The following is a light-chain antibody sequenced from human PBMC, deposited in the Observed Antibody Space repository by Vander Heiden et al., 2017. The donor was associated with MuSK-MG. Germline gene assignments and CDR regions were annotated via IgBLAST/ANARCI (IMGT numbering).Light chain of an antibody. V-gene: IGKV3-20*01. Sequence: EIVLTQSPGTLSLSPGERATLSCRASQSISGSYVAWYQQKPGQAPRLLIYGGSNRDTGIPVRFSGSGYGKDLTLTISRREQEDFAVYYCQQDGSKALFTFGQGTKVEIK. J-gene: IGKJ3*01. CDR2: GGS. CDR3: QQDGSKALFT. CDR1: QSISGSY.